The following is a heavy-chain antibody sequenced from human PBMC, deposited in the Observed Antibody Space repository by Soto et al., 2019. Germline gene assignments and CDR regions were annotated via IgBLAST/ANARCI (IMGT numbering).Heavy chain of an antibody. CDR1: GFTFTNYA. V-gene: IGHV3-23*01. D-gene: IGHD6-13*01. J-gene: IGHJ4*02. Sequence: EVQLLDSGGGLVQPGGSLRLSCAASGFTFTNYAMRWVRQAPGKGLEWVAAISDTGGTTYYADSVRSRFTISRDNSKNTLYLQMNSLRAEDTAVYYCAKEPLVRRYFDYWGQGTLVIVSS. CDR2: ISDTGGTT. CDR3: AKEPLVRRYFDY.